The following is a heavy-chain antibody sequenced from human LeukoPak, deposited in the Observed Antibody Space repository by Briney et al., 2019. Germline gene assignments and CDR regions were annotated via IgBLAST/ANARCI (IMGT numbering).Heavy chain of an antibody. D-gene: IGHD2-2*01. V-gene: IGHV1-2*02. Sequence: GASVKVSCKTYGYTLTDYYMHWVRQAPGQGLEWMAWINPNSGTTNYAQRFQGRVTVTRDTSISTAYMELSRLISDDTAVYYCTRGRPVSSSGSLEDHWGQGTLVTVSS. J-gene: IGHJ4*02. CDR2: INPNSGTT. CDR1: GYTLTDYY. CDR3: TRGRPVSSSGSLEDH.